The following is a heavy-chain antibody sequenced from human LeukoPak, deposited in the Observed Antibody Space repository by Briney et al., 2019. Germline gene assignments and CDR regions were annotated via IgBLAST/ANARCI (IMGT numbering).Heavy chain of an antibody. J-gene: IGHJ4*02. CDR2: ISSSSSYI. CDR1: GFTFSSYS. Sequence: PGGSLRLSCAASGFTFSSYSMNWVRQAPGKGLEWVSSISSSSSYIYYADSVKGRFTISRDNAKNSLYLQMNSLRAEDTAVYYCAIDKSPVSPSTIGYWGQGTLVTVSS. V-gene: IGHV3-21*01. CDR3: AIDKSPVSPSTIGY. D-gene: IGHD3-16*01.